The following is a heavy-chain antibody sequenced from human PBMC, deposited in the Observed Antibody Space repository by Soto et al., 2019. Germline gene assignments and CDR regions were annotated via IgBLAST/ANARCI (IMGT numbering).Heavy chain of an antibody. D-gene: IGHD3-3*01. CDR1: GFTFSDYY. CDR2: VSDSGSTI. V-gene: IGHV3-11*01. J-gene: IGHJ5*02. CDR3: ARSHPYDFWTGYPNWFDP. Sequence: GGSLRLSCAASGFTFSDYYMIWIRQAPGKGLEWVSYVSDSGSTISYADSVKGRFTISRDNAKYSLYLQMNSPRAEDTAVYYCARSHPYDFWTGYPNWFDPWGQGTLVTVSS.